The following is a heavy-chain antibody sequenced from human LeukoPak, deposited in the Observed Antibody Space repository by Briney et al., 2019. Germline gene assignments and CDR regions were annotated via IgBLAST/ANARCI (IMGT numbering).Heavy chain of an antibody. J-gene: IGHJ4*02. D-gene: IGHD1-7*01. Sequence: PSETLSLTCAVYGGSFSGYYWSWIRQPPGKGLEWIGEINHSGSTNYNPSLKSRVTISVDTSKNQFSLKLSSVTAADTAVYYCARAAYNWNYAFDYWGQGTLVTVSS. CDR3: ARAAYNWNYAFDY. V-gene: IGHV4-34*01. CDR2: INHSGST. CDR1: GGSFSGYY.